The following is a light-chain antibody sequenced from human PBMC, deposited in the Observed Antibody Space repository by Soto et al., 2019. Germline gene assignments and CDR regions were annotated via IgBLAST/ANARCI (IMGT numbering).Light chain of an antibody. J-gene: IGKJ1*01. V-gene: IGKV3-20*01. CDR3: QQYGSSPWT. CDR1: QRVCSSH. Sequence: EIVLTQSPGTLSLSPGERATLSWRASQRVCSSHLGWYQQKPGQAPRLLIYGASGRATGIPDRFSGSGSGTDFTNTISRQEPEDFAVYYCQQYGSSPWTFGQGTKVEIK. CDR2: GAS.